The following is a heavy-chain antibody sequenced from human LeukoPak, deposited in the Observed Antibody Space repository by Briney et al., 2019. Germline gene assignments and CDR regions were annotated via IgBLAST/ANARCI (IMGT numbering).Heavy chain of an antibody. V-gene: IGHV1-2*06. Sequence: ASVTVSCKASGYTFTGYYMHWVRQAPGQGLEWMGRINPNSGGTNYAQKFQGRVTMTRDTSISTAYMELSRLRSDDTAVYYCARFRNLYCSSASCYGGSDYWGQGTLVTVSS. CDR2: INPNSGGT. CDR1: GYTFTGYY. J-gene: IGHJ4*02. CDR3: ARFRNLYCSSASCYGGSDY. D-gene: IGHD2-2*01.